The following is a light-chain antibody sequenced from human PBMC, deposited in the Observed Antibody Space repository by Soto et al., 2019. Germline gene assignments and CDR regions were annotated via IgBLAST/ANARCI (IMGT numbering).Light chain of an antibody. CDR3: QQRSNWPPGLT. V-gene: IGKV3-11*01. J-gene: IGKJ4*01. Sequence: EIVLTQSPGTLSLSPWERATFSCRASQSVSSNYLAWYQQKPGQAPRLLIYDASNRATGIPARFSGSGSGTDFTLTISSLEPEDFAVYYCQQRSNWPPGLTFGGGTKVDIK. CDR1: QSVSSNY. CDR2: DAS.